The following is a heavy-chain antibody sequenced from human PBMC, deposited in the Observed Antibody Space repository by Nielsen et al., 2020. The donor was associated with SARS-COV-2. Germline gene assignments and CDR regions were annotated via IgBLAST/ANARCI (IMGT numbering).Heavy chain of an antibody. Sequence: GESLKISCAASGFTFSSYGMHWVRQAPGKGLEWVSAISGGGGSTYFADSVKGRFTISRDDSKNTLYLQMNSLRAEDTALYYCAKDDTTLATNFFDSWGQGTLVTVSS. D-gene: IGHD5-12*01. CDR1: GFTFSSYG. V-gene: IGHV3-23*01. CDR2: ISGGGGST. CDR3: AKDDTTLATNFFDS. J-gene: IGHJ4*02.